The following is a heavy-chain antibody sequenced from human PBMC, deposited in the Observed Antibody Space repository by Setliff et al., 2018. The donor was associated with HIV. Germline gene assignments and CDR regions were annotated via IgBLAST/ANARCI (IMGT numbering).Heavy chain of an antibody. CDR1: GYTFTSYY. Sequence: GASVKVSCKASGYTFTSYYIHWVRQAPGQGLEWMGIINPSGGSTSYTQKFQGRVTMTRDTSTSTVYMELSGLRSEDTAVYYCARARSTSSHFDFWGQGALVTVSS. CDR3: ARARSTSSHFDF. J-gene: IGHJ4*02. V-gene: IGHV1-46*01. CDR2: INPSGGST. D-gene: IGHD6-6*01.